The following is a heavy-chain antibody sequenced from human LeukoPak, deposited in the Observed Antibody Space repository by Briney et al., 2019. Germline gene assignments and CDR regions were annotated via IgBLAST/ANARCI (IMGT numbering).Heavy chain of an antibody. CDR1: GYTFWSYA. D-gene: IGHD3-10*01. CDR2: ISYDGTTR. V-gene: IGHV3-30*18. Sequence: GGSLRLSCAASGYTFWSYAVSWVRRAPDWGVEWVAVISYDGTTRYYGDSENGRDTSSRDNHKNTLYLQMNILRAEDTALYYRAKDYNPDLILCCVYWGQRTLVTVSS. CDR3: AKDYNPDLILCCVY. J-gene: IGHJ4*02.